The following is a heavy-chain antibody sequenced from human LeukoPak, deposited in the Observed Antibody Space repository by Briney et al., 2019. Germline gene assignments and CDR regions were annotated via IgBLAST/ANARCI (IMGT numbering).Heavy chain of an antibody. CDR2: INHSGST. J-gene: IGHJ5*02. D-gene: IGHD2-15*01. Sequence: SETLSLTCPLYGGSFSGHYWSSIGQPPGKGLEWIGEINHSGSTDYNPSLKSRVTISVDTSRNQLSLKLSSVTAADTGVYSCAGEPGFCSGDSCYGGCLDPCGQGTLVTVSS. V-gene: IGHV4-34*01. CDR1: GGSFSGHY. CDR3: AGEPGFCSGDSCYGGCLDP.